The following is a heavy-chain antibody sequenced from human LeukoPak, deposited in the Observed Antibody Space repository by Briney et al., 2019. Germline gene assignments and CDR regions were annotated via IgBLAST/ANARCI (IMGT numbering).Heavy chain of an antibody. Sequence: GASVKVSCKASGYTFTNYYMHWVRQAPGQGLEWMGRINPHSGDTNYARNFQGRVTLTRDTSISTAYMELSSLRSDDTAVFYCAPDGERVLTTKNYFDYWGQGTLVTVSS. CDR1: GYTFTNYY. CDR3: APDGERVLTTKNYFDY. CDR2: INPHSGDT. V-gene: IGHV1-2*06. D-gene: IGHD3-10*01. J-gene: IGHJ4*02.